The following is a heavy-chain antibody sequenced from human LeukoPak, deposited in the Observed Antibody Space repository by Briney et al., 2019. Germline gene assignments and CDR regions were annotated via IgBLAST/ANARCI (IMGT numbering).Heavy chain of an antibody. J-gene: IGHJ6*03. Sequence: GGSLRLSCAASGFTFSSYSMNWVRQAPGKGLEWVSAISGSGGSTYYADSVKGRFTISRDNSKNTLYLQMNSLRAEDTAVYYCAKDRTPSGSYYYMDVWGKGTTVTISS. V-gene: IGHV3-23*01. CDR1: GFTFSSYS. CDR3: AKDRTPSGSYYYMDV. CDR2: ISGSGGST. D-gene: IGHD2-15*01.